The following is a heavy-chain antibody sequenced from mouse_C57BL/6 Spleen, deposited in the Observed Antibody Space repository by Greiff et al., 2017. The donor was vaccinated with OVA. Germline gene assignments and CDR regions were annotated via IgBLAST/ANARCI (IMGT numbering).Heavy chain of an antibody. CDR1: GYTFTSYW. Sequence: QVQLKQPGAELVRPGSSVKLSCKASGYTFTSYWMHWVKQRPIQGLEWIGNIDPSDSETHYNQKFKDKATLTVDKSSSTAYMQLSSLTSEDSAVYYCARGVGYGNYDWFAYWGQGTLVTVSA. J-gene: IGHJ3*01. CDR3: ARGVGYGNYDWFAY. D-gene: IGHD2-1*01. V-gene: IGHV1-52*01. CDR2: IDPSDSET.